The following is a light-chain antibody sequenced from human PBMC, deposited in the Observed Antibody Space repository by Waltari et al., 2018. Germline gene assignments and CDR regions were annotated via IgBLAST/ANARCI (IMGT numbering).Light chain of an antibody. Sequence: DIQMTQSLSTLSAFVGDRVTITCRASQSIRSYLAWYQQRPGEAPKLLIYQASSLESGVASRFSGGGSGTEFTLTITSLQPDDFATYYCQQYDSFPWTFGQGTKVEIK. CDR3: QQYDSFPWT. CDR2: QAS. J-gene: IGKJ1*01. V-gene: IGKV1-5*03. CDR1: QSIRSY.